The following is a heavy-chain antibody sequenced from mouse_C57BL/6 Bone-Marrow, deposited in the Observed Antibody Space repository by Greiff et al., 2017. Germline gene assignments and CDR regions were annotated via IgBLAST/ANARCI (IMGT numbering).Heavy chain of an antibody. CDR2: ISSGSSTI. D-gene: IGHD2-2*01. CDR1: GFTFSDYG. Sequence: EVHLVESGGGLVKPGGSLKLSCAASGFTFSDYGMHWVRQAPEQGLEWVAYISSGSSTIYYADTVKGRFTISRDNAKNTLFLQITSLRSEDTAMYYCARRLVFDYWGQGTTLTVSS. CDR3: ARRLVFDY. V-gene: IGHV5-17*01. J-gene: IGHJ2*01.